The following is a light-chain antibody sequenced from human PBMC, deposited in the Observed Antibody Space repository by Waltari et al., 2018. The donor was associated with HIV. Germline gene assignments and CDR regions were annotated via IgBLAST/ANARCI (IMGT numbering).Light chain of an antibody. CDR1: GSDIGGFDY. CDR3: SSYESINNHVV. Sequence: QSALTQPPSASGSLGQSVTISCPGTGSDIGGFDYVSCFQQHPGKVPKLIIYEVTQRPSGVPDRFSGSKSGNTASLTVSGLQADDEADYYCSSYESINNHVVFGGGTSLTVL. J-gene: IGLJ2*01. V-gene: IGLV2-8*01. CDR2: EVT.